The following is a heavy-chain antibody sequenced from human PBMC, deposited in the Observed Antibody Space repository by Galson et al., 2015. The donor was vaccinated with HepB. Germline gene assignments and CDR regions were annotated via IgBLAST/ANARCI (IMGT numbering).Heavy chain of an antibody. CDR1: GSTFNGYW. D-gene: IGHD1-1*01. J-gene: IGHJ1*01. V-gene: IGHV5-51*01. CDR2: IYFGGSDT. CDR3: ATAIHGANSWNQ. Sequence: QSGAEVKEPGESLRISCKASGSTFNGYWIGWVRQMPGKGLEWMGFIYFGGSDTRYSPSFQGHATISADKSINTAYLRWSSLEASDTAIYYCATAIHGANSWNQWGQGTLVTVSS.